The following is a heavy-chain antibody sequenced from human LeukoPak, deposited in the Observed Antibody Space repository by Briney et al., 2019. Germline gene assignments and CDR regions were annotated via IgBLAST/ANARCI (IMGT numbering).Heavy chain of an antibody. CDR1: GFTLSTYW. D-gene: IGHD5-18*01. CDR2: INSDGSAT. J-gene: IGHJ4*02. Sequence: GGSLRLSCVASGFTLSTYWMHWVRQAPGKGLVWASRINSDGSATSYADSVMVRFTISRDSAKNTLYLQMNSLRPEDTAVYYCAREDSYGFGIDYWGQGTLVTVSS. CDR3: AREDSYGFGIDY. V-gene: IGHV3-74*01.